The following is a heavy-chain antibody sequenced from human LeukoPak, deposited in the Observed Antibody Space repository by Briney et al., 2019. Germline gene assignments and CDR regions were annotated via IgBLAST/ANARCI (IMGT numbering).Heavy chain of an antibody. CDR1: GYTFTGYY. D-gene: IGHD6-19*01. CDR3: VMQWLVLHILEGAFDI. J-gene: IGHJ3*02. V-gene: IGHV1-2*06. CDR2: INPNSGGT. Sequence: ASVKVSCKASGYTFTGYYMHWVRQAPGQGLEWMGRINPNSGGTNYAQKFQGRVTMTRDTSISTAYMELSRLRSDDTAVYYCVMQWLVLHILEGAFDIWGQGTMVTVSS.